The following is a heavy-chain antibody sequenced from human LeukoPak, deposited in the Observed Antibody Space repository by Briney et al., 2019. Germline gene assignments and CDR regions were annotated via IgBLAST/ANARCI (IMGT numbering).Heavy chain of an antibody. J-gene: IGHJ4*02. V-gene: IGHV3-33*01. Sequence: GRSLRLSCAASGFTFSSYGMHWVRQAPGEGLEWVAVIWYDGSNKYYADSVKGRFTISRDNSKNTLYLQMNSLRAEDTAVYYCAREVELSADYWGQGTLVTVSS. CDR2: IWYDGSNK. CDR3: AREVELSADY. D-gene: IGHD3-16*02. CDR1: GFTFSSYG.